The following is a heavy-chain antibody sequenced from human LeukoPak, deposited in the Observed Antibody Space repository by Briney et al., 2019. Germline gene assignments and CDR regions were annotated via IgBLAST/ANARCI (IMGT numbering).Heavy chain of an antibody. Sequence: PSETLSLTCTVSGGSISSYYWSWIRQPPGKGLEWIGYIYYSGSTNYNPSLKSRVTISVDTSKNQFFLKLSSVPAAEPAVYYGARPPPPNDFWSGYSNWFDPWGQGTLVTVSS. J-gene: IGHJ5*02. CDR1: GGSISSYY. V-gene: IGHV4-59*08. CDR3: ARPPPPNDFWSGYSNWFDP. CDR2: IYYSGST. D-gene: IGHD3-3*01.